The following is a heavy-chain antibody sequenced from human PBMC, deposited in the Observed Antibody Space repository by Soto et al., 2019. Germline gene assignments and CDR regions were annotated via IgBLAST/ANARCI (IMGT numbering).Heavy chain of an antibody. V-gene: IGHV3-23*01. J-gene: IGHJ4*02. D-gene: IGHD2-2*03. CDR2: IGGSGDRT. CDR3: AKDGYCSSTNCYWSY. CDR1: GYPFINYA. Sequence: EVRLLDSGGGLVQPGGSLRLSSVASGYPFINYAMSWVRQAPGKGLEWVSGIGGSGDRTDYTDSVKGRFTISRDNSKSTLYLQMNSLKAEDTATYYCAKDGYCSSTNCYWSYWGQGTLLIVAS.